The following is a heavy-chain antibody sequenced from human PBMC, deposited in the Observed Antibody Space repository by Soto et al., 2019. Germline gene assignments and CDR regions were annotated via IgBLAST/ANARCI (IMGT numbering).Heavy chain of an antibody. CDR2: ISGSGDST. CDR1: GFTFSSQA. D-gene: IGHD2-2*01. V-gene: IGHV3-23*01. J-gene: IGHJ5*02. Sequence: GGSLRLSCAASGFTFSSQAMSWVRQAPGKGLEWVSGISGSGDSTYYADSVKGRLTISRDNSKNTLYLQMSSMRAEDTAVYYCAKPEYCSSSSCYRRPGGLDPWGQGTLVTVSS. CDR3: AKPEYCSSSSCYRRPGGLDP.